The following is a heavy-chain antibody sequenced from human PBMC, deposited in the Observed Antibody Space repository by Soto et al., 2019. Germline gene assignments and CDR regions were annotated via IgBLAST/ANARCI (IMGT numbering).Heavy chain of an antibody. CDR1: GVTFRSYA. CDR2: ISGSGGST. V-gene: IGHV3-23*01. Sequence: PGGSLRLSCAASGVTFRSYAMSLVRQAPGKGLEWVSAISGSGGSTYYADSVKGRFTISRDNSKNTLYLQMNSLRAEDTAVYYCAKGKKPRGYSYGYNYYYYMDVWGKGTTVTVSS. CDR3: AKGKKPRGYSYGYNYYYYMDV. J-gene: IGHJ6*03. D-gene: IGHD5-18*01.